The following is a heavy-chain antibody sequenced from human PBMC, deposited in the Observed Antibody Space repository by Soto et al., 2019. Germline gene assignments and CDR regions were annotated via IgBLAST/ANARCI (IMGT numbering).Heavy chain of an antibody. CDR1: GYSFTSYW. J-gene: IGHJ6*02. V-gene: IGHV5-10-1*01. D-gene: IGHD6-13*01. CDR3: ARLTQLAGDPNYYYYYGMDV. CDR2: IDPSDSYT. Sequence: GEALKISCKGSGYSFTSYWISWVRQMPGKGLEWMGRIDPSDSYTNYSPSFQGHVTISADKSISTAYLQWSSLKASDTAMYYCARLTQLAGDPNYYYYYGMDVWGQGTTVTVSS.